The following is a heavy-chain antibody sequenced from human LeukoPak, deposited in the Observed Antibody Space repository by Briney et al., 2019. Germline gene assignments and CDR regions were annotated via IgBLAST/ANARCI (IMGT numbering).Heavy chain of an antibody. CDR3: TKVEDSSSSWGSDY. J-gene: IGHJ4*02. CDR2: ISASGSST. CDR1: GFTFSSYA. V-gene: IGHV3-23*01. D-gene: IGHD6-6*01. Sequence: GGSLRLSCAASGFTFSSYAMSWVRQAPGKGLEWVSAISASGSSTYYADSVKGRFTISRDNSKNTLYLQMNSLRAEDTAVYYCTKVEDSSSSWGSDYWGQGTLVTVSS.